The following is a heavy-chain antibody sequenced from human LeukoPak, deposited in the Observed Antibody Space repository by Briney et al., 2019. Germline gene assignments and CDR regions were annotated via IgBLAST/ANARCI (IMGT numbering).Heavy chain of an antibody. D-gene: IGHD6-25*01. J-gene: IGHJ4*02. CDR3: AAISYSGTWPVGY. V-gene: IGHV3-23*01. CDR1: GFTFSSYT. Sequence: GGSLRLSCAVSGFTFSSYTMHWVRQAPGEGLEWVSGISAGGDTTYTADSVRGRFTISRDNSNNTLYLQMNTLTAEDTAVYYCAAISYSGTWPVGYWGQGILVTVTA. CDR2: ISAGGDTT.